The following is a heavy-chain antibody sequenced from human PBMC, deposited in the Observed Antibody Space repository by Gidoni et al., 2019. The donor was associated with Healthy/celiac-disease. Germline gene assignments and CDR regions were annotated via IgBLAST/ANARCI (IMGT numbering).Heavy chain of an antibody. D-gene: IGHD6-19*01. CDR1: GSTFRRYA. CDR2: IIPIFGTA. V-gene: IGHV1-69*01. CDR3: ARARGDSSGWDARIDY. Sequence: QVQLVQSVAEVKQPGSSVKVSCKASGSTFRRYAISWARQAPGQGLEWMGGIIPIFGTANYAQKFQGRVTITADESTSTAYMELSSLRSEDTAVYYCARARGDSSGWDARIDYWGQGTLVTVSS. J-gene: IGHJ4*02.